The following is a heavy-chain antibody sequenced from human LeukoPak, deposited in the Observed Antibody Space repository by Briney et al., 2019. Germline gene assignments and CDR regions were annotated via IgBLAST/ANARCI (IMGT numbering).Heavy chain of an antibody. J-gene: IGHJ4*02. CDR3: AKSGNFGVVNYYFDY. CDR2: ISGSGGST. V-gene: IGHV3-23*01. D-gene: IGHD3-3*01. Sequence: GGSLRLSCAASGFTFSSYAMSWVRQAPGKGLEWVSAISGSGGSTYHADSVKGRFTISRDNSKNTLYLQMNSLRAEDTAVYYCAKSGNFGVVNYYFDYWGQGTLVTVSS. CDR1: GFTFSSYA.